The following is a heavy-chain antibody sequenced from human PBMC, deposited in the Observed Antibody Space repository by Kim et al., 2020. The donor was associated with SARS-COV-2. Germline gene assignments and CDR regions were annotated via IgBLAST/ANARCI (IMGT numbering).Heavy chain of an antibody. J-gene: IGHJ5*02. CDR2: IYYSGST. CDR1: GGSISSSSYY. Sequence: SETLSLTCTVSGGSISSSSYYWGWIRQPPGKGLEWIGSIYYSGSTYYNPSLKSRVTISVDTSKNQFSLKLSSVTAADTAVYYCARHLAPSYGRFDPWGHGTLVTVSS. D-gene: IGHD3-10*01. CDR3: ARHLAPSYGRFDP. V-gene: IGHV4-39*01.